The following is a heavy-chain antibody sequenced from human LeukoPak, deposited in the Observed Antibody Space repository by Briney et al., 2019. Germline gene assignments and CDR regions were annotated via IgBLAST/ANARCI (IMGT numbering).Heavy chain of an antibody. CDR3: VSSGDWPGACDI. D-gene: IGHD6-19*01. V-gene: IGHV3-7*01. CDR2: IKQDGNEK. CDR1: GFTFNNYL. Sequence: GGSLRLSCAASGFTFNNYLMTWVRQAPGKGLEWVANIKQDGNEKFYVDSVRGRFTISRDNAKNSLYLQMNSLRVEDTALYYCVSSGDWPGACDIWGQGTMVTVSS. J-gene: IGHJ3*02.